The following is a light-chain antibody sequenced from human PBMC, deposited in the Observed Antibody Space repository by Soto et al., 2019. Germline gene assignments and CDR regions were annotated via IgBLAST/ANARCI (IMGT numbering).Light chain of an antibody. V-gene: IGKV3-20*01. Sequence: IVLTQTTGTLSLSPGERATLSCSASQSVSSSYLAWYQQKPGQAPRLLIYGASSRATGIPDRFSGSGSGTDFTLTISRLEPEDFAVYYCQQYGSSRTFGQGTKVDIK. CDR1: QSVSSSY. J-gene: IGKJ1*01. CDR3: QQYGSSRT. CDR2: GAS.